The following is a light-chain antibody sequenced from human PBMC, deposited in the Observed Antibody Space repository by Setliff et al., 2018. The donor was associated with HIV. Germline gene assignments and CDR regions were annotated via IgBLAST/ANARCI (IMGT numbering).Light chain of an antibody. CDR3: SSFTSPTTLGV. Sequence: QSALAQPASVSGSPGQSITISCTGSSSDIGTYNYVSWYQQHPGKAPKLMIYDVTKRPSGVSNHFSGSKSGNTASLTIFGIQAEDEAHYYCSSFTSPTTLGVFGAGTKVTVL. CDR2: DVT. CDR1: SSDIGTYNY. J-gene: IGLJ3*02. V-gene: IGLV2-14*01.